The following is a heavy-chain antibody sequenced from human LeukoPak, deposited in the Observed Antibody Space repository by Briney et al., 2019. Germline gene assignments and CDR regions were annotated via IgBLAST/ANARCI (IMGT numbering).Heavy chain of an antibody. CDR2: IYTSGST. J-gene: IGHJ3*02. CDR3: ARGYFDWLLSPGDDAFDI. Sequence: PSETLSLTGAVYGGSFSGYYWSWIRQPAGKGLEWIGRIYTSGSTNYNPSLKSRVTMSVDTSKNQFSLKLSSVTAADTAVYYCARGYFDWLLSPGDDAFDIWGQGTMVTVSS. CDR1: GGSFSGYY. D-gene: IGHD3-9*01. V-gene: IGHV4-59*10.